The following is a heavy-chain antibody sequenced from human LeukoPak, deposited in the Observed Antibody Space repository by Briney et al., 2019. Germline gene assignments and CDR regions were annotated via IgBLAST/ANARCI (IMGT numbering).Heavy chain of an antibody. CDR3: ARVPGAYYDAFDI. Sequence: GGSLRLSCAASGFTVSSKYMSWVRQAPGKGLEWVSLISGGGSTYYADSVKGRFTISSDNSKNTLYLQMNSLRAGDTAVYYCARVPGAYYDAFDIWGQGTMVTVSS. J-gene: IGHJ3*02. D-gene: IGHD3-10*01. CDR1: GFTVSSKY. V-gene: IGHV3-66*01. CDR2: ISGGGST.